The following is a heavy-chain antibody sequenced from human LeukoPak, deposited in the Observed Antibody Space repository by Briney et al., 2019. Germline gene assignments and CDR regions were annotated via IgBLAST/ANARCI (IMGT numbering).Heavy chain of an antibody. CDR2: IWNDGSNK. Sequence: TGGSLRLSCAASGFTFSTYGMHWVRQAPGKGLEWVAVIWNDGSNKYYADSVKGRFTISRDNSKNTLYLQMNSLRAEDAAVYYCARGRSSGGESTYYFDYWGQGTLVTVSS. V-gene: IGHV3-33*01. D-gene: IGHD6-19*01. CDR1: GFTFSTYG. CDR3: ARGRSSGGESTYYFDY. J-gene: IGHJ4*02.